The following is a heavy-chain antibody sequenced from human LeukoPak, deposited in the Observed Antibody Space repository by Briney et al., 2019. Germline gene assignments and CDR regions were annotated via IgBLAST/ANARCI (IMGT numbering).Heavy chain of an antibody. Sequence: ASVKVSCKASGYSFTSHYMHWVRQAPGQGLEWMGLINPSGSSTLYAQQFQGRVTMTGDTSTSTVYMELSSLRSEDTAVYYCARDGSDTKRSFDPWGQGTLVTVSS. D-gene: IGHD2-2*01. CDR2: INPSGSST. J-gene: IGHJ5*02. CDR3: ARDGSDTKRSFDP. V-gene: IGHV1-46*01. CDR1: GYSFTSHY.